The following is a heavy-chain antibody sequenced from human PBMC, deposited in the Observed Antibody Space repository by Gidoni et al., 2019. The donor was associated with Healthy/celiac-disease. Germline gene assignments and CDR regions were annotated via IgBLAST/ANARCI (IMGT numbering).Heavy chain of an antibody. V-gene: IGHV1-69*01. CDR1: GVTFSSYA. J-gene: IGHJ5*02. CDR3: ARGRVAAGGWFDP. Sequence: QVQLVQSGAEVKKPGSSVQVSCKASGVTFSSYAISWVRQAPGHGLEWMGGIIPIFGTANYAQKFQGRVTITADESTSTAYMELSSLRSEDTAVYYCARGRVAAGGWFDPWGQGTLVTVSS. CDR2: IIPIFGTA. D-gene: IGHD6-13*01.